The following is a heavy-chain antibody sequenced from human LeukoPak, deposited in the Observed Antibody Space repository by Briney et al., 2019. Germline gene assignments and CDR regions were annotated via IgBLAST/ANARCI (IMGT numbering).Heavy chain of an antibody. CDR3: AREAHYGSFDP. V-gene: IGHV3-7*01. CDR1: GFTFSSYG. D-gene: IGHD3-10*01. J-gene: IGHJ5*02. CDR2: IKQDGSEK. Sequence: GGSLRLSCAASGFTFSSYGMSWVRQAPGKGLEWVANIKQDGSEKYYVDSVKGRFTISRDNAKNSLYLQMNSLRAEDTAVYYCAREAHYGSFDPWGQGTLVTVSS.